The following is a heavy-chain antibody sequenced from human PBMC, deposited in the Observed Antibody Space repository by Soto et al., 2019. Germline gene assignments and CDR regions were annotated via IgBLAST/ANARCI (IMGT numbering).Heavy chain of an antibody. CDR1: GSTFSSYG. CDR2: ISYDGSNK. V-gene: IGHV3-30*18. D-gene: IGHD6-13*01. CDR3: AKCRAAGTGYYYYGMDV. J-gene: IGHJ6*02. Sequence: GGSLRLSCAASGSTFSSYGMHWVRQAPGKGLEWVAVISYDGSNKYYADSVKGRFTISRDNSKNTLYLQMNSLRAEDTAVYYCAKCRAAGTGYYYYGMDVWGQGTTVTVSS.